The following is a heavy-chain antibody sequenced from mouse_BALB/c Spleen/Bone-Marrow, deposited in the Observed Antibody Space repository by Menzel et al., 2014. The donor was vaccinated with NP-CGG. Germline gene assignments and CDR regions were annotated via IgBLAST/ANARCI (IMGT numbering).Heavy chain of an antibody. Sequence: QVQLQQSGPELVRPGVSVKIFCKGSGYTFTDYAMHWVKQSHAKSLERIGVTSTYSGNTNYNQKFKGKATMTVDKSSSTAYMELARLTSEDSAIYYCARSGWGSSLFAYWGQGTLVTVSA. CDR1: GYTFTDYA. D-gene: IGHD1-1*01. J-gene: IGHJ3*01. V-gene: IGHV1-67*01. CDR3: ARSGWGSSLFAY. CDR2: TSTYSGNT.